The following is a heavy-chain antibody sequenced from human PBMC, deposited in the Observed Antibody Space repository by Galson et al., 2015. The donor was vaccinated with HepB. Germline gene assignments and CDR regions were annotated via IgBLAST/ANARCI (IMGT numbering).Heavy chain of an antibody. J-gene: IGHJ2*01. CDR3: ARDIRGDWYFDL. CDR1: GFTLSSYG. D-gene: IGHD3-10*01. CDR2: IWYDGSNK. V-gene: IGHV3-33*01. Sequence: SLRLSCAASGFTLSSYGKHWVRQAPGKGVGWVAVIWYDGSNKYYADSVKGRFTISRDNSKNTLYLQMNSLRAEDTAVYYCARDIRGDWYFDLWGRGTLVTISS.